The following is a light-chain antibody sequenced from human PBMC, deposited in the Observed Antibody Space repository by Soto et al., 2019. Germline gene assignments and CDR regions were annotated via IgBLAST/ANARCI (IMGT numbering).Light chain of an antibody. CDR1: QSISSD. V-gene: IGKV1-39*01. CDR2: DAS. J-gene: IGKJ1*01. CDR3: HQGYSTPQT. Sequence: DIQMTQSPSSLSASVGDRVTITCRASQSISSDLNWYMQKPGKAPQLLIFDASGLHSGVPSRFSGSGSGTDFTLTISSLQSEDFATYYCHQGYSTPQTFGQGTKVEIK.